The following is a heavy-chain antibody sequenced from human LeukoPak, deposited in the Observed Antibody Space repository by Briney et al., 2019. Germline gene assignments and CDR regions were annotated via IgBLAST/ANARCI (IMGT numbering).Heavy chain of an antibody. D-gene: IGHD2-15*01. J-gene: IGHJ4*02. V-gene: IGHV4-59*01. CDR2: INYSGDI. CDR1: GAXISTSY. Sequence: SETLSLTCTVSGAXISTSYCYWIRQPPGKGLEWIGYINYSGDINYNPSLKSRVTISAYTSKNQLSLKLSSVTAADTAVYYCARVGCSGGSCYPDYWGQGTLVTVSS. CDR3: ARVGCSGGSCYPDY.